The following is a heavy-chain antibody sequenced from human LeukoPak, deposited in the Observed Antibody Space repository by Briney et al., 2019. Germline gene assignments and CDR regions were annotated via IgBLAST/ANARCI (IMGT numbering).Heavy chain of an antibody. D-gene: IGHD5-12*01. CDR2: INTGGSNT. V-gene: IGHV3-74*01. CDR1: GFTFSSYW. Sequence: PGGSLRLSCAAFGFTFSSYWMHWVRQVPGKGLVWVSHINTGGSNTIYADSVKGRFTISRVNAKNTMYLKMNSLRAEDTAVYYCVGGYGRDYWSQGTLVTVSS. CDR3: VGGYGRDY. J-gene: IGHJ4*02.